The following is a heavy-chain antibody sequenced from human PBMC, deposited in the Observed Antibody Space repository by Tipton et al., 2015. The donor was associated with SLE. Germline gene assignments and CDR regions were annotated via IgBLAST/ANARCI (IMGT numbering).Heavy chain of an antibody. CDR2: ISTYNGNT. V-gene: IGHV1-18*01. D-gene: IGHD3-10*01. CDR3: AREVYSGSYYYYYGMGV. J-gene: IGHJ6*02. CDR1: GYTFTSYG. Sequence: QVQLVQSGAEVKKPGASVKVSCKASGYTFTSYGISWVRQAPGQGLEWMGWISTYNGNTHYAQNLQGRVTMTTYTSTSTAYMELRSLRSDDTAVYYCAREVYSGSYYYYYGMGVWGQGILVTISS.